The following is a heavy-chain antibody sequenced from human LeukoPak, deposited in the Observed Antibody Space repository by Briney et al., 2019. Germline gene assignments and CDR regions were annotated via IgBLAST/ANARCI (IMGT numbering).Heavy chain of an antibody. D-gene: IGHD3-9*01. V-gene: IGHV3-11*04. CDR3: ARAGYYDILTGPAEYYFDY. CDR1: GFTFSDYY. CDR2: ISSSGSTI. Sequence: SGGSLRLSCAASGFTFSDYYMSWIRQAPGKGLEWVSYISSSGSTIYYADSVKGRFTISRDNAKNSLYLQMNSLRAEDTAVYYCARAGYYDILTGPAEYYFDYWGQGTLVTVSS. J-gene: IGHJ4*02.